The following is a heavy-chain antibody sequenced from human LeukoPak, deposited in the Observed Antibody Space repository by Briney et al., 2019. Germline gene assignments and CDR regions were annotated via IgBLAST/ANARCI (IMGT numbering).Heavy chain of an antibody. V-gene: IGHV4-34*01. D-gene: IGHD3-10*01. CDR1: GGSFSGYY. CDR3: VLLGTMVRGVTSTNWFDP. J-gene: IGHJ5*02. Sequence: PSETLCLTCAVYGGSFSGYYWSWIRQPPGKGLEWIGEINHSGSTNYNPSLKSRVTISVDTSKNQFSLKLSSVTAADTAVYYCVLLGTMVRGVTSTNWFDPWGQGTLVTVSS. CDR2: INHSGST.